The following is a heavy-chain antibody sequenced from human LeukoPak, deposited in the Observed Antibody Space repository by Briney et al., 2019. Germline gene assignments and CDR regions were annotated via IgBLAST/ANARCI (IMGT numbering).Heavy chain of an antibody. J-gene: IGHJ4*02. CDR3: ARDPLAQYYDFWSGYSYSFDY. Sequence: ASVKVSCKASGYTFTSYGISWVRQAPVQGLEWMGWISAYNGNTNYAQKLQGRVTMTTDTSTSTAYMELRSLRSDDTAVYYCARDPLAQYYDFWSGYSYSFDYWGQGTLVTVSS. D-gene: IGHD3-3*01. CDR1: GYTFTSYG. V-gene: IGHV1-18*01. CDR2: ISAYNGNT.